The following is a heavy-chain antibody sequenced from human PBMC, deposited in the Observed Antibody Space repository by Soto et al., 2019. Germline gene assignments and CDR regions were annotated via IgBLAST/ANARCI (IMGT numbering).Heavy chain of an antibody. CDR2: ISYDGSNK. J-gene: IGHJ4*02. Sequence: QVQLVESGGGVVQPGRSLRLSCAASGFTFSSYGMHWVRQAPGKWLEWGAVISYDGSNKYYADSVKGRFTISRDNSKNTLYLQMNSLRAEDTAVYYCARDRDGYCSSTTCYSFDYWGQGTLVTVSS. CDR3: ARDRDGYCSSTTCYSFDY. D-gene: IGHD2-2*01. V-gene: IGHV3-30*19. CDR1: GFTFSSYG.